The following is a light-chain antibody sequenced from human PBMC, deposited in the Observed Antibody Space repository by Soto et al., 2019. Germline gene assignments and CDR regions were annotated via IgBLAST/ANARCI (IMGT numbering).Light chain of an antibody. CDR3: QHYQNWHT. Sequence: ELVMTQSPATLSVSPGERATLSCRASQSVSSDLAWYQQKPGQAHRLLMYGASARAAGIPARFSGSWYGTEFTLNINSLQSEDSAVYYCQHYQNWHTFGGGTKVEIK. J-gene: IGKJ4*01. CDR1: QSVSSD. CDR2: GAS. V-gene: IGKV3-15*01.